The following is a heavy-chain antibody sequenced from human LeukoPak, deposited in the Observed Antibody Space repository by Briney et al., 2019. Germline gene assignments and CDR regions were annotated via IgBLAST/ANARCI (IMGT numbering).Heavy chain of an antibody. CDR2: INPNSGGT. CDR1: GYTFTSYY. CDR3: ARDQGSPWPGPAPYSSSWHGPDWFDP. D-gene: IGHD6-13*01. J-gene: IGHJ5*02. Sequence: GASVKVFCKASGYTFTSYYMHWVRQAPGQGLEWMGWINPNSGGTNYAQKFQGRVTMTRDTSISTAYMELSRLRSDDTAVYYCARDQGSPWPGPAPYSSSWHGPDWFDPWGQGTLVTVSS. V-gene: IGHV1-2*02.